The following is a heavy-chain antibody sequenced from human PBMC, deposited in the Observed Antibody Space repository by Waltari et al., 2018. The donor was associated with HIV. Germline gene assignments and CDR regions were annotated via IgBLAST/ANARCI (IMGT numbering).Heavy chain of an antibody. CDR3: ARERGIAVAAPGAFDI. J-gene: IGHJ3*02. D-gene: IGHD6-19*01. CDR2: IIPIFGTA. Sequence: QVQLVQSGSAVKKPGSSVTVSCKASGGTFSSYAISWVRPAPGQGLEWMGGIIPIFGTANYAQKFQGRVTITADKSTSTAYMELSSLRSEDTAVYYCARERGIAVAAPGAFDIWGQGTMVTVSS. V-gene: IGHV1-69*06. CDR1: GGTFSSYA.